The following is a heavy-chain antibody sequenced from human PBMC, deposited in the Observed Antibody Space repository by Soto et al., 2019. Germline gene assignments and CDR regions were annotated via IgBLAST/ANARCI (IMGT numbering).Heavy chain of an antibody. CDR3: AKKGIKQPIDY. CDR1: GFTFSSYG. V-gene: IGHV3-30*18. J-gene: IGHJ4*02. Sequence: QVQLVESGGGVVQPGRSLRLSCAASGFTFSSYGMHWVRQAPGKGLEWVAVISYDGSNKYYADSVKGRFTISRDNSKNTLYLQMNSLRAEDTAVYYCAKKGIKQPIDYWGQGTLVTVSS. CDR2: ISYDGSNK.